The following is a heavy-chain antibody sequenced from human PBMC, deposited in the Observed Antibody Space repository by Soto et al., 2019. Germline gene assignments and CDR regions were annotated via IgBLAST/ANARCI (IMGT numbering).Heavy chain of an antibody. V-gene: IGHV3-74*01. Sequence: PGGSLRLSYTAPRFTFGSYWMHWVRQAPGKGLVWVSDINVDGTETWYADSVKGRFTISRDNDKKTLYLRMTGLRVDDTGVYYCARDKEVLLTNYGMAVWGQGTTVTVSS. J-gene: IGHJ6*02. CDR3: ARDKEVLLTNYGMAV. CDR1: RFTFGSYW. CDR2: INVDGTET.